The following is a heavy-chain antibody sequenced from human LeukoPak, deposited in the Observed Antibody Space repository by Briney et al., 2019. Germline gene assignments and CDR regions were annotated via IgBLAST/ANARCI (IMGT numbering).Heavy chain of an antibody. V-gene: IGHV3-7*03. CDR1: GFTFSSYS. CDR3: ARDPFWSGYPLDY. Sequence: GGSLRLSCAASGFTFSSYSMNWIRQAPGKGLEWVANIKQDGSEKYYVDSVKGRFTISRDNAKNSLYLQMNSLRAEDTAVYYCARDPFWSGYPLDYWGQGTLVTVSS. J-gene: IGHJ4*02. D-gene: IGHD3-3*01. CDR2: IKQDGSEK.